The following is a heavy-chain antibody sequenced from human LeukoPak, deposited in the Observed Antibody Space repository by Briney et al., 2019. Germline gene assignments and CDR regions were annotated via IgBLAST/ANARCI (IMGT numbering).Heavy chain of an antibody. V-gene: IGHV3-11*01. J-gene: IGHJ4*02. CDR1: GLTFSDYY. D-gene: IGHD3-16*01. CDR3: ARDWGRARLVKWYYFDY. CDR2: ISSSGSTI. Sequence: KPGGSLRLSCAASGLTFSDYYMSWIRQAPGKGLEWVSYISSSGSTIYYADSVKGRFTISRDNAKNSLYLQMNSLRAEDTAVYYCARDWGRARLVKWYYFDYWGQGTLVTVSS.